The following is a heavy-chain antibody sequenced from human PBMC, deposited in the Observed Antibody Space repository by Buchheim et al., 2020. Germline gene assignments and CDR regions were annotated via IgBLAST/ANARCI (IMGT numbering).Heavy chain of an antibody. D-gene: IGHD4-17*01. CDR2: IKQDGSEK. Sequence: EVQLVESGGGLVQPGGSLRLTCAASGFTFSNYWMSWVRQAPGKGLEWVANIKQDGSEKYYVDSVKGRFTISRDNAKNSLYLQMNSLRAEDTAVYYCARRLDGDYVDGYWGQGTL. CDR1: GFTFSNYW. V-gene: IGHV3-7*01. CDR3: ARRLDGDYVDGY. J-gene: IGHJ4*02.